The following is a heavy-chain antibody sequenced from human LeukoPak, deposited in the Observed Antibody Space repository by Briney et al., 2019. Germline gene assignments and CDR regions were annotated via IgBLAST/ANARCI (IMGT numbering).Heavy chain of an antibody. Sequence: PSETLSLTCTVSGGSISSYYWSWIRQPPGKGLEWIGYIYYSGSTNYNPSLKSRVTISVDTSKNQFSLKLSSVTAADTAVYYCAREFGIAARLVHFDYWGQGTLVTVSS. D-gene: IGHD6-6*01. CDR1: GGSISSYY. CDR2: IYYSGST. J-gene: IGHJ4*02. CDR3: AREFGIAARLVHFDY. V-gene: IGHV4-59*12.